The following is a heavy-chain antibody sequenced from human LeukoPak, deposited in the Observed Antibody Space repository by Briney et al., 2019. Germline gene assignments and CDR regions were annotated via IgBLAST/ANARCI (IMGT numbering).Heavy chain of an antibody. CDR3: ARRDNSFDS. D-gene: IGHD5-24*01. CDR2: IHHSGVT. CDR1: RGSISSHNHH. J-gene: IGHJ4*02. Sequence: SETLSLTCSVSRGSISSHNHHWDWIRQPPGNGLEWIGSIHHSGVTYSNPSLRSRLTLSVDMSKNHFSLNLSSVPAADTAVYYCARRDNSFDSWGPGTLVTVSS. V-gene: IGHV4-39*02.